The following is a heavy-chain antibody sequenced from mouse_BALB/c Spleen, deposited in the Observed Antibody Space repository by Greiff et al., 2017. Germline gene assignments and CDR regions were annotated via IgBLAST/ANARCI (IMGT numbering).Heavy chain of an antibody. Sequence: EVKLVESGGGLVKPGGSLKLSCAASGFTFSSYAMSWVRQTPEKRLEWVASISSGGSTYYPDSVKGRFTISRDNARNILYLQMSSLRSEDTAMYYCARGLTGTLYWYFDVWGAGTTVTVSS. J-gene: IGHJ1*01. CDR2: ISSGGST. D-gene: IGHD4-1*01. CDR1: GFTFSSYA. V-gene: IGHV5-6-5*01. CDR3: ARGLTGTLYWYFDV.